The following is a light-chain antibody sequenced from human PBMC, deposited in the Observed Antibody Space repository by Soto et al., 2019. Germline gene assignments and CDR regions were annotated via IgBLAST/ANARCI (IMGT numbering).Light chain of an antibody. J-gene: IGLJ2*01. CDR2: DDS. CDR3: HVWDISGEQVV. Sequence: SYELTQPPSVSVAPGQTATVTCGADNIGSKSVHWYQKKPGQAPLLVVFDDSDRPPGIPARFSAFNSGNTATLTINRVEDGDEADDYCHVWDISGEQVVFGGGTKLTVL. CDR1: NIGSKS. V-gene: IGLV3-21*02.